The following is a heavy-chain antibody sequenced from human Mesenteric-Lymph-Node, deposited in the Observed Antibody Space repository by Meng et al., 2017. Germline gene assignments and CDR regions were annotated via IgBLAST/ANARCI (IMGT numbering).Heavy chain of an antibody. D-gene: IGHD4-17*01. CDR2: IYYSGST. V-gene: IGHV4-30-4*01. J-gene: IGHJ4*02. Sequence: QLRGPRPGLAPPPTTLSPTCTFFGVSISSGDYYWSWLRQPPGKGLEWIGYIYYSGSTYYNPSLKSRVTISVDTSKNQFSLKLSSVTAADTAVYYCARGPTTYFDYWGQGTLVTVSS. CDR1: GVSISSGDYY. CDR3: ARGPTTYFDY.